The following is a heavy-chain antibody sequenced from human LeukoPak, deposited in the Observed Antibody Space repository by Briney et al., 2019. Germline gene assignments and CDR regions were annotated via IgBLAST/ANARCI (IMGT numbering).Heavy chain of an antibody. CDR3: AREGYYYDSSGYYYADY. D-gene: IGHD3-22*01. J-gene: IGHJ4*02. V-gene: IGHV3-74*01. CDR1: GFTFSSYW. CDR2: INTDGSST. Sequence: PGGSLRLSCAASGFTFSSYWMHWVRQAPGKGLVWVSRINTDGSSTSYADSVKGRFTISRDNAKNTLYLQMNSLRAEDTAVYYCAREGYYYDSSGYYYADYWGQGTLVTVSS.